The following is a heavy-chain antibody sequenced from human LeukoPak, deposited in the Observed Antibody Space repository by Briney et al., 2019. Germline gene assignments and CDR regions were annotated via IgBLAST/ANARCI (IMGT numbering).Heavy chain of an antibody. V-gene: IGHV3-9*01. D-gene: IGHD3-10*01. Sequence: PGGSLRLSCAASGFTFSSSWMTWVRQAPGEGLEWVSGISWNSGNIDYADSVKGRFTISRDNAKDSLYLQMISLRAEDTALYYCAKDMGFVGGSESYYIDWGQGTLVTVSS. CDR2: ISWNSGNI. J-gene: IGHJ4*02. CDR3: AKDMGFVGGSESYYID. CDR1: GFTFSSSW.